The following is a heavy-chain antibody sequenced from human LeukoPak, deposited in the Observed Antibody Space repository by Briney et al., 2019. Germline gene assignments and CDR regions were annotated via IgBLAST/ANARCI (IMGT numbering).Heavy chain of an antibody. V-gene: IGHV3-30-3*01. CDR1: GFTFSSYA. CDR3: ASSLYDFWSGYYGVFDY. CDR2: ISYDGSNK. Sequence: LAGGSLRLSCAASGFTFSSYAMHWVRQAPGKGLEWVAVISYDGSNKYYADSVKGRFTISRDNSKNTLYLQMNSLRAEDTAVYYCASSLYDFWSGYYGVFDYWGQGTLVTVSS. J-gene: IGHJ4*02. D-gene: IGHD3-3*01.